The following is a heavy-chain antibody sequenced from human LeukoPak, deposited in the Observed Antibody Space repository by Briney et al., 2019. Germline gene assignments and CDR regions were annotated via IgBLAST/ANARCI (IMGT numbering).Heavy chain of an antibody. CDR2: ISAYNGNT. V-gene: IGHV1-18*01. D-gene: IGHD5-24*01. Sequence: RASVKVSCKASGYTFTNYGISWMRQAPGQGLEWMGWISAYNGNTNYAQILQGRVTMTTDTSTSTAYMELRSLRSDDTAVYYCASGTYHSDPRDGLYLKYFDYWGQGTLVTVSS. J-gene: IGHJ4*02. CDR3: ASGTYHSDPRDGLYLKYFDY. CDR1: GYTFTNYG.